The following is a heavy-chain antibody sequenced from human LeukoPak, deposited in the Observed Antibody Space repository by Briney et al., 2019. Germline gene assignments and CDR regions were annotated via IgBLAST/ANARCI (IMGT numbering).Heavy chain of an antibody. CDR1: GFSFSLCD. V-gene: IGHV3-23*01. D-gene: IGHD3-16*01. Sequence: PGGSLRLFCAAWGFSFSLCDMLWVRRAPARGPEWVTRISGGGAAYYADSVKGRFTLSRDNSRNTVYLQMNLLRVEDTAIYYCAKANWVSSADSVWWGQGIQVPVSS. CDR3: AKANWVSSADSVW. J-gene: IGHJ4*02. CDR2: ISGGGAA.